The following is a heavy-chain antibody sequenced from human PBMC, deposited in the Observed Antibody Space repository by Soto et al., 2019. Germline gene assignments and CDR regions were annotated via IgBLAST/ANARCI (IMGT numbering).Heavy chain of an antibody. CDR3: ASSIMIAAAGYTVFDH. D-gene: IGHD6-13*01. V-gene: IGHV4-39*01. J-gene: IGHJ4*02. Sequence: PSETLSLTCTVSGGSISSSSYYWGWIRQPPGKGLEWIGSIYYSGSTYYNPSLKSRVTISVDTSKNQFSLKLSSVTAADTAVYYCASSIMIAAAGYTVFDHWGQGTLVTVSS. CDR1: GGSISSSSYY. CDR2: IYYSGST.